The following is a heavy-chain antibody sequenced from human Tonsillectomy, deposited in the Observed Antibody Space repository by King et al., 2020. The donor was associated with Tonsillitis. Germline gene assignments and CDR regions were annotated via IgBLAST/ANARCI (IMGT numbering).Heavy chain of an antibody. CDR1: GGTFSSYA. CDR2: IIPILGIA. J-gene: IGHJ5*02. CDR3: ARWWEQVHWFDP. V-gene: IGHV1-69*09. D-gene: IGHD1-26*01. Sequence: QLVQSGAEVKKPGSSVKVSCKASGGTFSSYAISWVRQAPGQGLEWMGRIIPILGIANYAQKFQGRVTITADKSTSTAYMELSSLRSEETAVYYCARWWEQVHWFDPWGQGTLVTVSS.